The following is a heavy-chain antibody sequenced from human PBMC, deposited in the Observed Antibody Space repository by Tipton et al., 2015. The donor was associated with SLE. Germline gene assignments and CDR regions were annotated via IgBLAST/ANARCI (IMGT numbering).Heavy chain of an antibody. J-gene: IGHJ3*02. CDR2: IYTSGST. CDR3: ASWGAARRGGAFDI. D-gene: IGHD6-6*01. Sequence: TLSLTCTVSGGSISSHYWSWIRQPPGKGLEWIGRIYTSGSTNYNPSLKSRVTISVDTSKNQFSLKLSSVTAADTAVYYCASWGAARRGGAFDIWGQGTMVTVSS. CDR1: GGSISSHY. V-gene: IGHV4-59*11.